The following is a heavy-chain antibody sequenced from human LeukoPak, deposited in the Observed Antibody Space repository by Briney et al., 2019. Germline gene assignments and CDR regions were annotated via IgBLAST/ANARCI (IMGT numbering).Heavy chain of an antibody. CDR3: ARQWVTLDY. CDR2: ISNSGTTM. V-gene: IGHV3-48*03. D-gene: IGHD1-26*01. Sequence: GSLRLSCAASGLTFSSYEMNWVRQAPGKGLEWVSYISNSGTTMFYADSVKGRFTISRDSAKNSLYLQLSSLRAEDTAVYYCARQWVTLDYWGQGTLVTVSS. J-gene: IGHJ4*02. CDR1: GLTFSSYE.